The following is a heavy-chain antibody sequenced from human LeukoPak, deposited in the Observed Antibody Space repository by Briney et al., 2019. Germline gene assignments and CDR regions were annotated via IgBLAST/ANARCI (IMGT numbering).Heavy chain of an antibody. Sequence: GGSLRLSCAASGFTFSRYAMNWVRQAPGKGLEWVSAISGSGGATYYADSVKGRFTMSRDNSKNTLYLQMNSLRAEDTAVYYCAKGAYYHGSGRYFDYWGQGTLVTVSS. J-gene: IGHJ4*02. CDR2: ISGSGGAT. V-gene: IGHV3-23*01. CDR1: GFTFSRYA. D-gene: IGHD3-10*01. CDR3: AKGAYYHGSGRYFDY.